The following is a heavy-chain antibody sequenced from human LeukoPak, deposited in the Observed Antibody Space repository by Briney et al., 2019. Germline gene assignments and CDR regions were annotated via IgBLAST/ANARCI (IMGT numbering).Heavy chain of an antibody. Sequence: SETLSLTCAVSGGSFSSYYWSWVRQPPGKGLKWGGEINHSGSTNYNPSLESRVTISVDTSKNQFSLKLSSVTAADAAVYHCARGPYYHAPRIAAACNSRYYYGMNAWGQGTTVTISS. D-gene: IGHD6-13*01. J-gene: IGHJ6*02. V-gene: IGHV4-34*01. CDR3: ARGPYYHAPRIAAACNSRYYYGMNA. CDR1: GGSFSSYY. CDR2: INHSGST.